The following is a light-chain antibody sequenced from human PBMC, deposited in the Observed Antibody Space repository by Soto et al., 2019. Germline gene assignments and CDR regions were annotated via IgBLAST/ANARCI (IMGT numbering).Light chain of an antibody. CDR3: RQCAPLSGT. J-gene: IGKJ1*01. CDR1: ESVSGW. CDR2: DAS. Sequence: IEGPRTLTAYAGDTATVTCRASESVSGWLAWYQQKPGEAPKLLIYDASALPRGVPSRFSGSGSGTKFTLTIASLQPDDFAAYYCRQCAPLSGTSGPGTKADLK. V-gene: IGKV1-5*01.